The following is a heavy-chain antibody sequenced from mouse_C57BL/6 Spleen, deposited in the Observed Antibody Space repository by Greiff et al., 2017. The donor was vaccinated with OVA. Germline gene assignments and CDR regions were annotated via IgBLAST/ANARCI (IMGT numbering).Heavy chain of an antibody. J-gene: IGHJ2*01. CDR2: ISSGGSYT. Sequence: EVQVVESGGDLVKPGGSLKLSCAASGFTFSSYGMSWVRQTPDKRLEWVATISSGGSYTYYPDSVKGRFTISRDNAKNTLYLQMSSLKSEDTAMYYCARLYYYGSSYRDYFDYWGQGTTLTVSS. V-gene: IGHV5-6*01. CDR1: GFTFSSYG. D-gene: IGHD1-1*01. CDR3: ARLYYYGSSYRDYFDY.